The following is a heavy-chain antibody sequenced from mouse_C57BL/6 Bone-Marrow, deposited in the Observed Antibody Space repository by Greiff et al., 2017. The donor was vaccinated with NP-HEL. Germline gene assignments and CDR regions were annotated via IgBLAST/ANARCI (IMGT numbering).Heavy chain of an antibody. CDR2: LYPGSGNT. V-gene: IGHV1-76*01. Sequence: QVQLKESGAELVRPGASVKLSCKASGYTFTDYYINWVKQRPGQGLEWIARLYPGSGNTYYNEKFKGKATLTAEKSSSTAYMQLSSLTSEDSAVYFCAGGFITTVVADWYFDVWGTGTTVTVSS. CDR3: AGGFITTVVADWYFDV. J-gene: IGHJ1*03. CDR1: GYTFTDYY. D-gene: IGHD1-1*01.